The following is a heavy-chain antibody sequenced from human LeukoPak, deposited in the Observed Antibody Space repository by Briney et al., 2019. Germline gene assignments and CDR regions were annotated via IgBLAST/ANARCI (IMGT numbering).Heavy chain of an antibody. CDR3: ARDLGSGNNPNYYYYMDV. J-gene: IGHJ6*03. Sequence: GRSLRLSCAASGFTFSSYAMPWVRQAPGKGLEWVAVISYDGSNKYYADSVKGRFTISRDNSKNTLYLQMNSLRAEDTAVYYCARDLGSGNNPNYYYYMDVWGKGTTVTVSS. CDR2: ISYDGSNK. V-gene: IGHV3-30*01. CDR1: GFTFSSYA. D-gene: IGHD3-10*01.